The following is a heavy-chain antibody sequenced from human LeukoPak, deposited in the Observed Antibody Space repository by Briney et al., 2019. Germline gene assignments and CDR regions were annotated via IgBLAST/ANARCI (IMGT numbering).Heavy chain of an antibody. D-gene: IGHD5-18*01. Sequence: GGSLRLSCAASGFTVSSNYMSWVRQAPGKGLEWVSVIYSGGSTYYADSVKGRFTISRDNSKNTLYLQMNSLKAEDTAVYYCARDSYSYLDYWGQGTLVTVSS. J-gene: IGHJ4*02. V-gene: IGHV3-53*01. CDR1: GFTVSSNY. CDR2: IYSGGST. CDR3: ARDSYSYLDY.